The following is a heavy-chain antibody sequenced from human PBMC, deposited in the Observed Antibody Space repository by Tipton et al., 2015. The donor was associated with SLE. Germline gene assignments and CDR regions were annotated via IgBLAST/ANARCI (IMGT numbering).Heavy chain of an antibody. Sequence: TLSLTCAVYGGSFSGYYWSWIRQPPGKGPEWIGEIYHSGSTNYNPSLKSRVTISVDKSKNQFSLKLSSMTAADTAVYYCAGTYYYYMDVWGKGTTVTVSS. V-gene: IGHV4-34*01. J-gene: IGHJ6*03. CDR3: AGTYYYYMDV. CDR1: GGSFSGYY. CDR2: IYHSGST.